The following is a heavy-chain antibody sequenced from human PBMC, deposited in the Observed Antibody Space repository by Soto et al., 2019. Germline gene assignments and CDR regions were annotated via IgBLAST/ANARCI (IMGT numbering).Heavy chain of an antibody. CDR1: GFTFSSDW. Sequence: PGGSLRLSCVASGFTFSSDWMHWVRKAPGKGLVWVAHIKSDGSDTKYADSVKGRFTISRDNAKNSVYLQMNSLRAEDTAVYYCARAAAFNYGGNSGSDCWGKVTLVTVSS. V-gene: IGHV3-74*03. J-gene: IGHJ4*02. D-gene: IGHD4-17*01. CDR3: ARAAAFNYGGNSGSDC. CDR2: IKSDGSDT.